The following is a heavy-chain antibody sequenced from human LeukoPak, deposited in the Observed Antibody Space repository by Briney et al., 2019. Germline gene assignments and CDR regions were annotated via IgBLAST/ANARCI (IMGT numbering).Heavy chain of an antibody. CDR1: GLTLSIYA. CDR2: ISGSGRDT. J-gene: IGHJ5*02. Sequence: GVTLRLSCSSSGLTLSIYAMGWVRQAPGKGLQWVAGISGSGRDTYSAESVKGRFTISRDNVNNTVFLQMNSLRAEDTAIYYCVKEYTGSFYNFENWFDPWGQGTVVTVSP. CDR3: VKEYTGSFYNFENWFDP. D-gene: IGHD3-10*01. V-gene: IGHV3-23*01.